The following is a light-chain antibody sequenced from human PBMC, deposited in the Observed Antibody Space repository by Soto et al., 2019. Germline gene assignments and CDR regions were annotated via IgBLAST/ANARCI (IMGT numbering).Light chain of an antibody. Sequence: DIQMTQSPSPLSASIGDRVTITCRASQSISGWLAWYQQKPGKAPKLLISKASTLESGGPSRFSGSGSGTEFTLTISSLQPDDFATYYFQQYDSYPWMFGQGTNVEIK. V-gene: IGKV1-5*03. CDR1: QSISGW. J-gene: IGKJ1*01. CDR3: QQYDSYPWM. CDR2: KAS.